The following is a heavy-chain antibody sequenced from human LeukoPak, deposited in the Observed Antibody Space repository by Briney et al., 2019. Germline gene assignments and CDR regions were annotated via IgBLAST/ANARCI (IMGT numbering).Heavy chain of an antibody. CDR3: ARKYDSSGYYRDAFDI. CDR2: IYYSGST. CDR1: GGSISSYY. D-gene: IGHD3-22*01. J-gene: IGHJ3*02. Sequence: SETLSLTCTVSGGSISSYYWSWIRQPPGKGLEWIGYIYYSGSTNYNPPLKSRVTISVDTSKNQFSLKLSSVTAADTAVYYCARKYDSSGYYRDAFDIWGQGTMVTVSS. V-gene: IGHV4-59*01.